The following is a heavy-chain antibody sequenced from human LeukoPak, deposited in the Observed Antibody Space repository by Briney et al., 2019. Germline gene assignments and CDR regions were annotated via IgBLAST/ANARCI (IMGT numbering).Heavy chain of an antibody. CDR3: ARGQHSRFGEFVNYYYMDV. CDR1: GYTFTGYY. Sequence: GASVKVSCKASGYTFTGYYMHWVRQAPGQGLEWMGWINPNSGGTNYAQKFQGRVTMTRDTSISTAYMELSRLRSDDTAVYYCARGQHSRFGEFVNYYYMDVWGKGTTVTISS. CDR2: INPNSGGT. J-gene: IGHJ6*03. D-gene: IGHD3-10*01. V-gene: IGHV1-2*02.